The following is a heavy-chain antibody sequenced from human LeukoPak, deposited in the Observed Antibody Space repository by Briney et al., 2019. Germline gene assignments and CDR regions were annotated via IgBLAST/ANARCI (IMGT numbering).Heavy chain of an antibody. Sequence: GESLKISCKGSGYSFTTYWIGWVRRMPGRGLEWMGIIYPDDSDTRYSPSFQGQVTISADKSISTAYLQWSSLKASDTAMYYCARQFRDSSGYYSYYFDYSGQGTLVTVSS. D-gene: IGHD3-22*01. V-gene: IGHV5-51*01. CDR3: ARQFRDSSGYYSYYFDY. CDR1: GYSFTTYW. J-gene: IGHJ4*02. CDR2: IYPDDSDT.